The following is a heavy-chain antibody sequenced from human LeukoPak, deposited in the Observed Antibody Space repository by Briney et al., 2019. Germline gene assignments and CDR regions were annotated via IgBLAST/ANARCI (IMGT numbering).Heavy chain of an antibody. J-gene: IGHJ4*02. Sequence: KTSQTLSLTYTVSGGSISSGSYYWSWIRQPAGKGLEWIGRIYTSGSTNYNPSLKSRVTISVDTSRNQFSLKLSSVTAADTAVYYCARARAVAGDVDYWGQGTLVTVSS. CDR2: IYTSGST. CDR3: ARARAVAGDVDY. CDR1: GGSISSGSYY. V-gene: IGHV4-61*02. D-gene: IGHD6-19*01.